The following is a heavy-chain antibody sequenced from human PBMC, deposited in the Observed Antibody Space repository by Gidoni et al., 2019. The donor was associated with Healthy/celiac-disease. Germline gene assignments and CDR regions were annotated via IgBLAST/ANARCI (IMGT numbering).Heavy chain of an antibody. J-gene: IGHJ6*03. CDR1: GYSFTSYW. D-gene: IGHD2-2*01. Sequence: EVQLVQSGAEVKKPGASLKISCKGSGYSFTSYWIRWVRQMPGKGLEWMGIIYPGDSDTRYSPSFQGQDTISADKSISTAYLQWSSLKASDTAMYYCARHPPYCSSTSCYSNYYYMDVWGKGTTVTVSS. V-gene: IGHV5-51*01. CDR3: ARHPPYCSSTSCYSNYYYMDV. CDR2: IYPGDSDT.